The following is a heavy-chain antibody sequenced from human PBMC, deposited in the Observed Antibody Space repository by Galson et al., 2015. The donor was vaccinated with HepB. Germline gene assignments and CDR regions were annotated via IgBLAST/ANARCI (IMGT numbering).Heavy chain of an antibody. CDR1: GFIFSTYA. V-gene: IGHV3-30-3*01. CDR2: ISCDGSNK. D-gene: IGHD4-17*01. J-gene: IGHJ4*02. CDR3: ARDWTTVSIWYFFDY. Sequence: SLRLSCAVSGFIFSTYAMHWVRQAPGKGLEWVAVISCDGSNKYYADSVKGRFTISRDNSRNTVWLQMNSLRAEDTAVYYCARDWTTVSIWYFFDYWGQGTLVTVSS.